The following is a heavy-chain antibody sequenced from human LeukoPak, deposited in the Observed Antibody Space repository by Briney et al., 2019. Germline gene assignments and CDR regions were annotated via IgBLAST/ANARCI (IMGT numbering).Heavy chain of an antibody. J-gene: IGHJ6*03. CDR3: AKGRRDYGDYRYYYYYYMDV. CDR1: GFTFDDYA. D-gene: IGHD4-17*01. CDR2: IRYDGSNK. Sequence: PGGSLRLSCAASGFTFDDYAMHWVRQAPGKGLEWVAFIRYDGSNKYYADSVKGRCTISRDNSKNTLYLQMNSLRAEDTAVYYCAKGRRDYGDYRYYYYYYMDVWGKGTTVTISS. V-gene: IGHV3-30*02.